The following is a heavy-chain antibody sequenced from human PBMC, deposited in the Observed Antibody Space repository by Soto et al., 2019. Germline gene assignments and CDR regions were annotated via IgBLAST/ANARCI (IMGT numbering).Heavy chain of an antibody. Sequence: QVQLVESGGGVVQPGRSLRLSCAASGFTFSSYGMHWVRQAPGKGLEWVAVIWYDGSNKYYADSVKGRFTIARDNSKNTLELKMNSLRAEDTAVYYCARGNYGGYGRAFDIWGQGTMVTVSS. CDR2: IWYDGSNK. V-gene: IGHV3-33*01. D-gene: IGHD4-17*01. CDR3: ARGNYGGYGRAFDI. J-gene: IGHJ3*02. CDR1: GFTFSSYG.